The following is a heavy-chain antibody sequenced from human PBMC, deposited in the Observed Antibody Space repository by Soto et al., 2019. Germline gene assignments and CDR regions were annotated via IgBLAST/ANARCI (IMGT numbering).Heavy chain of an antibody. CDR1: GVSISSGNW. J-gene: IGHJ4*01. Sequence: SETLSLTCDVSGVSISSGNWWSWVRQPPGKGLEWIAEVYNDGSANCHLSLESRATISVDRSKNQFSLRLSSVTAADTGKYYCARDLDTATYFDYWGHGTLVTVSS. CDR3: ARDLDTATYFDY. CDR2: VYNDGSA. D-gene: IGHD5-18*01. V-gene: IGHV4-4*02.